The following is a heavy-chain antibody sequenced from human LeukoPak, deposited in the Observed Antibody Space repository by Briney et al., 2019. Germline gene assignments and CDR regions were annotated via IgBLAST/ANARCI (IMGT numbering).Heavy chain of an antibody. CDR3: ARGLIVVNWFDP. J-gene: IGHJ5*02. CDR1: GGSFSGYY. Sequence: PSETLSLTCAVYGGSFSGYYWSWIRQPPGKGLEWIGEINHSGSTNYNPSLKSRVTISVDTSKNQLSLKLSSVTAADTAVYYCARGLIVVNWFDPWGQGTLVTVSS. V-gene: IGHV4-34*01. D-gene: IGHD2-8*01. CDR2: INHSGST.